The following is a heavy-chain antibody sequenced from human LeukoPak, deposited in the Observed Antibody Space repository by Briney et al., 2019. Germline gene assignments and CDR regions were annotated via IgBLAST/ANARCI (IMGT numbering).Heavy chain of an antibody. D-gene: IGHD3-3*01. CDR3: ARDTPPADFWSGYYTSYYYYMDV. CDR2: ISAYNGNT. J-gene: IGHJ6*03. V-gene: IGHV1-18*01. CDR1: GYTFTSYG. Sequence: GASVKVSCKASGYTFTSYGISWVRQAPGQGLEWMGWISAYNGNTNYAQKLQGRVTMTTDTSTSTAYMELRSLRSDDTAVYYCARDTPPADFWSGYYTSYYYYMDVWGKGTTVTVSS.